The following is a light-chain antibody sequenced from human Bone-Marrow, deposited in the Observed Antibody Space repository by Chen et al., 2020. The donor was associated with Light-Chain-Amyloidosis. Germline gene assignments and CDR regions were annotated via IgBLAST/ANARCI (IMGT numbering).Light chain of an antibody. J-gene: IGLJ3*02. CDR2: DDF. CDR3: QVWDRSSERPV. CDR1: NLGSTG. Sequence: SYVLTQLSSVPVPPGQTAPHACGGNNLGSTGVHWYQQTPGQARLLVVYDDFDRPSGIPGRLSGCNAGNTATLTISRVEAGDKADYYCQVWDRSSERPVFCGGTKLTVL. V-gene: IGLV3-21*02.